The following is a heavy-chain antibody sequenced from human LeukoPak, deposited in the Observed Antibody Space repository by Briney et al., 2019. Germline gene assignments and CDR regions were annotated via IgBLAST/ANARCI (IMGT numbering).Heavy chain of an antibody. Sequence: GASVKVSCKAFGYTFTSNYMHWVRQAPGQGLEWMGWINPNSGGTNYAQKFQGRVTMTRDTSISTAYMELSRLRSDDTAVYYCARDPRLWFGELSNYWFDPWGQGTLVTVSS. J-gene: IGHJ5*02. CDR2: INPNSGGT. CDR3: ARDPRLWFGELSNYWFDP. CDR1: GYTFTSNY. D-gene: IGHD3-10*01. V-gene: IGHV1-2*02.